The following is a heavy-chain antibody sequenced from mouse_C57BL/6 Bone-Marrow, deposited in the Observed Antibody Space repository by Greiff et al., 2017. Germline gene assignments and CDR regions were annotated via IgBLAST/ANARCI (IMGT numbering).Heavy chain of an antibody. CDR1: GYTFTTYP. CDR3: AREGKNYYGRDWYFDV. CDR2: FHPYNDDT. V-gene: IGHV1-47*01. J-gene: IGHJ1*03. Sequence: QVQLQQSGAELVKPGASVKMSCKASGYTFTTYPIEWMKQNHGKSLEWIGNFHPYNDDTKYNEKFKGKATLTVEKSSSTVYLELSRLTSEDSAVYDCAREGKNYYGRDWYFDVWGTGTTVTVSS. D-gene: IGHD1-1*01.